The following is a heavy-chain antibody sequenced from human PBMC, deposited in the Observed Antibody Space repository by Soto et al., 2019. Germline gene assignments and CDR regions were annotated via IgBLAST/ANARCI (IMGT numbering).Heavy chain of an antibody. CDR3: ARTSGYAFDY. D-gene: IGHD5-12*01. CDR1: GFTFSSYA. J-gene: IGHJ4*02. Sequence: EVQLVESGGGLVQPGGSLRLSCAASGFTFSSYAMHWVRQAPGKGLEYVSVINSNGGSTYYANSVKGRFTISRDNSKNTLYLQMGSLRAEDMAVYYCARTSGYAFDYWGLGTLVTVSS. CDR2: INSNGGST. V-gene: IGHV3-64*01.